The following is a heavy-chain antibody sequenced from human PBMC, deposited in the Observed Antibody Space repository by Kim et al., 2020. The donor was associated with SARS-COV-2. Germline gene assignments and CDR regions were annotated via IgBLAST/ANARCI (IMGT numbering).Heavy chain of an antibody. Sequence: ASVKVSCKASGYTFTSYAMHWVRQAPGQRLEWMGWINAGNGNTQYSQKFQGRVTITRDTSASTAYLELRSLRSEDTAVYYCASVVPDYYYYCMDVWGQGT. V-gene: IGHV1-3*01. D-gene: IGHD2-21*01. CDR3: ASVVPDYYYYCMDV. CDR1: GYTFTSYA. CDR2: INAGNGNT. J-gene: IGHJ6*02.